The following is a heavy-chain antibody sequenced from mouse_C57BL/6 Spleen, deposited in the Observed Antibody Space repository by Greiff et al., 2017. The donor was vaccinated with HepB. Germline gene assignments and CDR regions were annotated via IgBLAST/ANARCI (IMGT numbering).Heavy chain of an antibody. J-gene: IGHJ3*01. CDR3: ARKGYDGYYVGFAY. Sequence: EVQLQQSGPELVKPGASVKISCKASGYTFTDYYMNWVKQSHGKSLEWIGDINPNNGGTSYNQKFKGKATMTVDKSSSTAYMELRSLTSEDSAVYYCARKGYDGYYVGFAYWGQGTLVTVSA. CDR1: GYTFTDYY. D-gene: IGHD2-3*01. V-gene: IGHV1-26*01. CDR2: INPNNGGT.